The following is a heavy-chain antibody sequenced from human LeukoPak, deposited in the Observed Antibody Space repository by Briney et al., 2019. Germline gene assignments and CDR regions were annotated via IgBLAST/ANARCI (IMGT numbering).Heavy chain of an antibody. CDR1: GYSISTSYY. CDR2: IYHSGNT. Sequence: PSETLSLTCTVSGYSISTSYYWGWIRQPPGKGLEWIGGIYHSGNTYYNPSLKSRVTISVDTSKNQFSLKLNSVTAADTAVYYCARAGYGDSDFDYWGQGTLVTVSS. V-gene: IGHV4-38-2*02. D-gene: IGHD4-17*01. J-gene: IGHJ4*02. CDR3: ARAGYGDSDFDY.